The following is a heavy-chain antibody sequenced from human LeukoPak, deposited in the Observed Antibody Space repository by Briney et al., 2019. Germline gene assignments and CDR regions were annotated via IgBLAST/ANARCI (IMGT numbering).Heavy chain of an antibody. CDR3: AKDLAPYFSDAFDI. Sequence: SVKVSCXASGGTFSSYAISWVRQAPGQGLVWMGGIIPIFGTANYAQKFQGRVTITADESTSTAYMELNSLRAEDTAVYYCAKDLAPYFSDAFDIWGQGTMVTVSS. J-gene: IGHJ3*02. CDR1: GGTFSSYA. CDR2: IIPIFGTA. V-gene: IGHV1-69*01. D-gene: IGHD2/OR15-2a*01.